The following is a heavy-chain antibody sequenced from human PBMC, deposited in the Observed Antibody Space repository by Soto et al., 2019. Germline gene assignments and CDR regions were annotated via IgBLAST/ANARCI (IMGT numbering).Heavy chain of an antibody. V-gene: IGHV4-4*07. D-gene: IGHD3-9*01. CDR2: IYASGRT. Sequence: QTLSPTCPVSGVSITPYFWSWIRQPSGEAPEWLGHIYASGRTTYNPSLKSRVTMFVSQTQVSLRLTSVTAADTAVYYCARHFDVDPSLDHYYFDLWGRGALVTVYS. J-gene: IGHJ2*01. CDR1: GVSITPYF. CDR3: ARHFDVDPSLDHYYFDL.